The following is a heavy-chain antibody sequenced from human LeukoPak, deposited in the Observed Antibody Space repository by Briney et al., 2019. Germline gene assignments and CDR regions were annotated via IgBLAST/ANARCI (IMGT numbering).Heavy chain of an antibody. CDR3: AKDISPYYYDSSGYSPLDY. Sequence: GGSLRLSCAASGFTFSSYGMSWVRQAPGKGLEWVSAISGSGGSTYYADSVKGRFTISRDNSKNTLYLQMNSLRAEDTAVYYCAKDISPYYYDSSGYSPLDYWGQGTLVTVSS. CDR2: ISGSGGST. J-gene: IGHJ4*02. V-gene: IGHV3-23*01. D-gene: IGHD3-22*01. CDR1: GFTFSSYG.